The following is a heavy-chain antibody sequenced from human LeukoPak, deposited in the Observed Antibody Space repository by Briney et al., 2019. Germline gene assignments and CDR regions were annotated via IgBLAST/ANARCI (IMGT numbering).Heavy chain of an antibody. CDR3: ARHLRLDLEFLEWSPYYYGMDV. J-gene: IGHJ6*02. CDR1: GYSFNSYW. D-gene: IGHD3-3*02. Sequence: GESLKIPCKGSGYSFNSYWIGWVRQMPGKGLEWMGIIYPGDSDTRYSPSFQGQVTISADKSISTAYLQWSSLKASDTAMYYCARHLRLDLEFLEWSPYYYGMDVWGQGTTVTVSS. V-gene: IGHV5-51*01. CDR2: IYPGDSDT.